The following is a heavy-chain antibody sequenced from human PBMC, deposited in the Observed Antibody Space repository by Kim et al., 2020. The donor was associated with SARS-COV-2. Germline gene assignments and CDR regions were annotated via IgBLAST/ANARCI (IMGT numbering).Heavy chain of an antibody. CDR1: EFTFSAYW. D-gene: IGHD1-26*01. V-gene: IGHV3-7*01. J-gene: IGHJ4*02. CDR3: ARDIPRGASYFDY. Sequence: GGSLRLSCAASEFTFSAYWMSWVRQTPGKGLELVANIERDGDDKNYLDSVKGQFTISRDNAKNSLYLQMNSLRVEDTAVYYCARDIPRGASYFDYWGQG. CDR2: IERDGDDK.